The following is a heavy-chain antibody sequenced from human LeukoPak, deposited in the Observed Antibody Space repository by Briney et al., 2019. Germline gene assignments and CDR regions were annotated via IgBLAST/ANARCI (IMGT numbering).Heavy chain of an antibody. D-gene: IGHD2-2*01. CDR3: ARLADCSSSNCRSVDY. Sequence: ASVKGTSNASGYPFTGYYLQWVRQAPGQELEWMGWINPNSGFTNYAQKFQGRVTMTRDTSISTAYMELSRLRSDDTAVYYCARLADCSSSNCRSVDYWGQGTLVTVSS. J-gene: IGHJ4*02. CDR1: GYPFTGYY. V-gene: IGHV1-2*02. CDR2: INPNSGFT.